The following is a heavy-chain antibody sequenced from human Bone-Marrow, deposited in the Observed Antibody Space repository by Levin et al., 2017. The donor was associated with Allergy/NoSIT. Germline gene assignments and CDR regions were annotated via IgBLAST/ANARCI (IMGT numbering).Heavy chain of an antibody. Sequence: SETLSLTCTVSGGSVSSGSYYWSWIRQPPGTGLEWIGYIWHNGDTNFNPSLKSRIAISIDTSTNKFSLKLTSVTAADTAIYYCASQQGYFFDYWGQGALVTVSS. CDR1: GGSVSSGSYY. V-gene: IGHV4-61*01. CDR3: ASQQGYFFDY. D-gene: IGHD1/OR15-1a*01. J-gene: IGHJ4*02. CDR2: IWHNGDT.